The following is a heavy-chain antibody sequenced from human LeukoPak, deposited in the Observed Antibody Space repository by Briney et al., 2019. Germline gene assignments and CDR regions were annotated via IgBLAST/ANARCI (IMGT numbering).Heavy chain of an antibody. CDR1: GFTFSSYA. J-gene: IGHJ4*02. D-gene: IGHD3-10*01. CDR2: ISGRGYST. Sequence: QTGGSLRLSCAASGFTFSSYAMSWVRQAPGKGLEWVSAISGRGYSTYYADSVKGRFIISRDNSRDTLYLQMNSLRAEDTAVYYCANDLKATMVRGVIRYDYWGQGTLVTVSS. V-gene: IGHV3-23*01. CDR3: ANDLKATMVRGVIRYDY.